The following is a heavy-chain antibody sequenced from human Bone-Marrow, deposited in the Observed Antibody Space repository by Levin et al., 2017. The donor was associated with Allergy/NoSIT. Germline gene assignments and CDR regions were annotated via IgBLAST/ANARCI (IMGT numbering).Heavy chain of an antibody. D-gene: IGHD4-17*01. V-gene: IGHV5-51*01. CDR1: GYRFNNYW. CDR2: IYPGDSDT. J-gene: IGHJ4*02. Sequence: RGESLKISCRGSGYRFNNYWIGWVRQSPGKGLEWMGIIYPGDSDTRYSPSFQGQVTITADKSLSTAYLQWSSLKASDTAIYYCARHVDYDDNDWGQGALVTVCS. CDR3: ARHVDYDDND.